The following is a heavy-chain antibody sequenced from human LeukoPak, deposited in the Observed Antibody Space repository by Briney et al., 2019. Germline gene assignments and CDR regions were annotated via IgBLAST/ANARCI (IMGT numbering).Heavy chain of an antibody. CDR3: ARDEAPPDYYDSSGYYPFDY. J-gene: IGHJ4*02. Sequence: GGSLRLSCAASGFTFSSYAMNWVRQAPGKGLEWVSYISSSGSTIYYADSVKGRFTISRDNAKNSLYLQMNSLRAEDTAVYYCARDEAPPDYYDSSGYYPFDYWGQGTLVTVSS. V-gene: IGHV3-48*03. D-gene: IGHD3-22*01. CDR1: GFTFSSYA. CDR2: ISSSGSTI.